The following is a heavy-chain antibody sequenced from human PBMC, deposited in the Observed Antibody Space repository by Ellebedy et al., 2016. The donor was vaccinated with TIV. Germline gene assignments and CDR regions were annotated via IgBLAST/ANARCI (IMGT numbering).Heavy chain of an antibody. V-gene: IGHV3-33*01. J-gene: IGHJ3*02. D-gene: IGHD3-22*01. CDR3: ARDVWDSSGYYWGRWDDAFDI. CDR2: IWYDGSNK. CDR1: RFTFSSYG. Sequence: PGGSLSLSCAASRFTFSSYGMHWVRQAPGKGLEWVAVIWYDGSNKYYADSVKGRFTISRDNSKNTLYLQMNSLRAEDTAVYYCARDVWDSSGYYWGRWDDAFDIWGQGKMVTVSS.